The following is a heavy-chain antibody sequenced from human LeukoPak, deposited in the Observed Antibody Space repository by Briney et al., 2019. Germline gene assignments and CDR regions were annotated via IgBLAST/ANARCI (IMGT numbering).Heavy chain of an antibody. Sequence: ASVKVSCKASGYTFTSYYMHWVRQAPGQGLEWMGIINPSGGSTSYAQKFQGRVTMTRDMSTSTVFMELSSLRSEDTAVYYCARKVPNDSSGYYYRGQFDPWGQGTLVTVSS. CDR3: ARKVPNDSSGYYYRGQFDP. CDR2: INPSGGST. V-gene: IGHV1-46*01. D-gene: IGHD3-22*01. CDR1: GYTFTSYY. J-gene: IGHJ5*02.